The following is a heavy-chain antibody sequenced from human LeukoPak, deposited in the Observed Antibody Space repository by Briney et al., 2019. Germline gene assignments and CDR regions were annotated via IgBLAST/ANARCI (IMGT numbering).Heavy chain of an antibody. CDR2: INPNSGGT. CDR1: GYTFTGYY. Sequence: ASVKVSCKASGYTFTGYYMHWVRQAPGQGLEWMGWINPNSGGTNYAQKFQGWVTMTRDTSISTAYMELSRLRSDDTAVYYCARDRGLGYCSSTSCSSYDAFDIWGQGTMVTVSS. V-gene: IGHV1-2*04. CDR3: ARDRGLGYCSSTSCSSYDAFDI. J-gene: IGHJ3*02. D-gene: IGHD2-2*01.